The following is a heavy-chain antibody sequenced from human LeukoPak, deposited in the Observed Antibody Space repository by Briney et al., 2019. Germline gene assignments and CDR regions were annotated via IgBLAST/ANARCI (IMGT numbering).Heavy chain of an antibody. CDR1: GFTFTNAW. CDR2: IKSKTDGGTT. V-gene: IGHV3-15*01. D-gene: IGHD3-9*01. CDR3: AKDRYHDILTGCLDY. Sequence: GGSLRLSCAASGFTFTNAWMSWVRQAPGKGLEWVGRIKSKTDGGTTDYAAPVKGRFTISRDDSKNTLYLQMNSLRAEDTAVYYCAKDRYHDILTGCLDYWGQGTLVTVSS. J-gene: IGHJ4*02.